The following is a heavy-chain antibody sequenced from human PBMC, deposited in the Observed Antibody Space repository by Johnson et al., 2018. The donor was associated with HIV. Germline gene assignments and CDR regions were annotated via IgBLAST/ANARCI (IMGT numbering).Heavy chain of an antibody. CDR1: GFIFSRYA. V-gene: IGHV3-30*04. D-gene: IGHD3-10*01. J-gene: IGHJ3*02. CDR3: ARAPEVRGVDAFDI. Sequence: QVQPVESGGGVVQPGRSLRLSCAASGFIFSRYAIHWVRQAPGQGPPGVAVRGFDGTNKYYADSLMGRFTISRDNSKNTLFLQMNSLSAEDTAVYYCARAPEVRGVDAFDIWGQGTMVTVSS. CDR2: RGFDGTNK.